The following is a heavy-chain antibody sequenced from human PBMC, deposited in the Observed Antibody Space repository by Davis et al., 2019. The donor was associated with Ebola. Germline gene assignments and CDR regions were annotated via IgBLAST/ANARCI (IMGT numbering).Heavy chain of an antibody. D-gene: IGHD4-23*01. J-gene: IGHJ4*02. CDR2: IYYSGSS. V-gene: IGHV4-59*08. CDR1: GASISNYY. CDR3: ARHLSYGGNPGKYYFDF. Sequence: MPSETLSLTCTVSGASISNYYWSWIWQPPGQGLELIGYIYYSGSSNYNHPLKSPVTISVATSKIPFSLKLTSVTAADTAVYFCARHLSYGGNPGKYYFDFWGQGTLVTVSS.